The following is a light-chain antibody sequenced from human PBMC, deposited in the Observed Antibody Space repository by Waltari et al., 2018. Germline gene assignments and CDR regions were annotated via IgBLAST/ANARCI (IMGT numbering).Light chain of an antibody. CDR3: QSYDSSLSGSV. CDR2: GNS. J-gene: IGLJ2*01. CDR1: SSNIGTGYD. V-gene: IGLV1-40*01. Sequence: QSVLTQPPSVSGAPGQRVTISCTGSSSNIGTGYDVPWYQQLPGTAPKLLIYGNSNRPSGVPDRFSGSKSGTSASLAITGLQAEDEADYYCQSYDSSLSGSVFGGGTKLTAL.